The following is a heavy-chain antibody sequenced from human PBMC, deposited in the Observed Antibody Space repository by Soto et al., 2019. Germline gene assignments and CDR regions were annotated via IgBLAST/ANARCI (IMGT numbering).Heavy chain of an antibody. V-gene: IGHV3-23*01. Sequence: GGSLRLSCAASGFTFSSYAMSWVRQAPGKGLEWVSAISGSGGSTYYADSVKGRFTISRDNSKNTLYLQMNSLRAEDTAVYYCAKDTRFLEWLLFLPWYYGMDVWGQGTTVTVSS. CDR1: GFTFSSYA. D-gene: IGHD3-3*01. CDR2: ISGSGGST. CDR3: AKDTRFLEWLLFLPWYYGMDV. J-gene: IGHJ6*02.